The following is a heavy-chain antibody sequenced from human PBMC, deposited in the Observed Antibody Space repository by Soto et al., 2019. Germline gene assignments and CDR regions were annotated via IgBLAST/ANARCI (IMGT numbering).Heavy chain of an antibody. CDR1: GFTFSDEN. J-gene: IGHJ6*02. CDR3: ARDSDCHSNSCFFPHHL. Sequence: GGSLRLSCSASGFTFSDENMSWVRQVPGKGLEWVSGISGGGSYIFYADSVQGRFSISRDNAKNSLFLEMNSLRVEDTAVYYCARDSDCHSNSCFFPHHLWGQGTTVPVCS. D-gene: IGHD4-4*01. V-gene: IGHV3-21*06. CDR2: ISGGGSYI.